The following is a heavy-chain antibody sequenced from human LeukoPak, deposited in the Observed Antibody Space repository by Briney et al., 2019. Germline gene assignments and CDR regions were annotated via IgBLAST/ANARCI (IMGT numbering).Heavy chain of an antibody. CDR2: TWYDGSNK. CDR3: ARDEMGYSYPTYPYY. V-gene: IGHV3-33*01. Sequence: GGSLRLSCAASGFTFSSYGMHWVRQAPGKGLEWVAVTWYDGSNKYYADSVKGRFTISRDNSKNTLYLQMNSLRAEDTAVYYCARDEMGYSYPTYPYYWGQGTLVTVSS. J-gene: IGHJ4*02. D-gene: IGHD5-18*01. CDR1: GFTFSSYG.